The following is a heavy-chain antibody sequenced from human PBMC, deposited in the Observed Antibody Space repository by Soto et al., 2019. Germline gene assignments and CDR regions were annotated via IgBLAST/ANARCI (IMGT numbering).Heavy chain of an antibody. CDR1: GYSFTSYW. V-gene: IGHV5-51*01. J-gene: IGHJ3*02. CDR3: ARRLIWDVVVAAAAQGYDAFDI. D-gene: IGHD2-2*01. CDR2: IYPGDSDT. Sequence: GESLKISCKGSGYSFTSYWIGWVRQMPGKGLEWMGIIYPGDSDTRYSPSFQGQVTISADKSISTAYLQWSSLKASDTAMYYCARRLIWDVVVAAAAQGYDAFDIWGQGTMVTVS.